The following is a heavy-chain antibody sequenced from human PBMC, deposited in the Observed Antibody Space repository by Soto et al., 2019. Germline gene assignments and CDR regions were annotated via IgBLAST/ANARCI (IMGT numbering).Heavy chain of an antibody. CDR2: IYYSGST. D-gene: IGHD1-26*01. CDR1: GGSISSYY. J-gene: IGHJ5*02. V-gene: IGHV4-59*01. CDR3: ARSLYSGSYTNWFDP. Sequence: PSETLSLTCTVSGGSISSYYWSWIRQPPGTGLEYIGYIYYSGSTNYNPSLKSRVTISVDTSKKQFSLKLSSVTAADTAVYYCARSLYSGSYTNWFDPWGQGTLVTVSS.